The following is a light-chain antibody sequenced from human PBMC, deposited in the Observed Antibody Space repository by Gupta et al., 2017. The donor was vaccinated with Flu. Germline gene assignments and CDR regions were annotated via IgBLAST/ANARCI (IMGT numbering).Light chain of an antibody. Sequence: QSALTHPASVSASPGPSITISCTGTSSDVGRSDYASWYQRHSDKAPKLIIYDVTNRPSGVSSRFSGSKSGNTASLTISGLQAEDETDYYCSSYTSGSTFYVFGTGTKVTVL. CDR1: SSDVGRSDY. CDR2: DVT. V-gene: IGLV2-14*01. J-gene: IGLJ1*01. CDR3: SSYTSGSTFYV.